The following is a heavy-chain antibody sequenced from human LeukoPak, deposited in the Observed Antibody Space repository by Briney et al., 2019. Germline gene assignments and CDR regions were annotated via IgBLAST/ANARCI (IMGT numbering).Heavy chain of an antibody. CDR3: ARRGYYDSSGYYNFDY. CDR1: GYSFTNYW. Sequence: GESLKISCKGSGYSFTNYWIAWVRQMPGKGLEWMGIIYPGDSETRYSPSFQGQVTISADKFISTAYLQWSSLKASDTAMYYCARRGYYDSSGYYNFDYWGQGTLVTVSS. D-gene: IGHD3-22*01. V-gene: IGHV5-51*01. J-gene: IGHJ4*02. CDR2: IYPGDSET.